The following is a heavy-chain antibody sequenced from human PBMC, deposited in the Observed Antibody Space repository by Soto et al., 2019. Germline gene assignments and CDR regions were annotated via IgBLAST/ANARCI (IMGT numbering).Heavy chain of an antibody. V-gene: IGHV1-3*01. J-gene: IGHJ5*02. Sequence: ASVKVSCKASGGTFSSYAISWVRQAPGQRLEWMGWINAGNGNTKYSQKFQGRVTITRDTSASTAYMEPSSLRSEDTAVYYCARESAGTTGWFDPWGQGTLVTVSS. CDR1: GGTFSSYA. D-gene: IGHD1-1*01. CDR2: INAGNGNT. CDR3: ARESAGTTGWFDP.